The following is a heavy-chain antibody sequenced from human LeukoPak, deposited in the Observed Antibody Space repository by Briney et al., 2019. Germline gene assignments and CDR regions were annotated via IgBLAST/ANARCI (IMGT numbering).Heavy chain of an antibody. Sequence: GASVKVSCKASGYTFTSYNMHWVRQAPGQGLEWMGIINPSGGSTSYAQKFQGRVTMTRDTSTSTVYMELSSLRSEDTAVYYCARVKQQLDHYYYYGMDVWGQGTTVTVSS. CDR3: ARVKQQLDHYYYYGMDV. J-gene: IGHJ6*02. V-gene: IGHV1-46*01. D-gene: IGHD6-13*01. CDR1: GYTFTSYN. CDR2: INPSGGST.